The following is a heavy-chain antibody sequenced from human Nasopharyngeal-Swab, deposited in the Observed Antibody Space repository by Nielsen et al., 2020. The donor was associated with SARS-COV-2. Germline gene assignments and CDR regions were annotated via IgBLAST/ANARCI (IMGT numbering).Heavy chain of an antibody. CDR3: AKDFYYDSSGPPSVQH. J-gene: IGHJ1*01. Sequence: GGSLRLSCAASGFIFSSYAMHWVRQAPGKGLEWVAVISYDGSNKYYADSVKGRFTISRDNSKNTLYLQMNSLRAEDTAVYYCAKDFYYDSSGPPSVQHWGQGTLVTVSS. CDR2: ISYDGSNK. CDR1: GFIFSSYA. V-gene: IGHV3-30*04. D-gene: IGHD3-22*01.